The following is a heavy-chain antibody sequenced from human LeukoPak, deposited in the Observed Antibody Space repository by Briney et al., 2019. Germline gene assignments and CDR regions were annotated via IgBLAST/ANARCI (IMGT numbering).Heavy chain of an antibody. CDR1: GGSISSSSYY. D-gene: IGHD4-17*01. Sequence: SETLSLTCTVSGGSISSSSYYWGWIRQPPGKGLEWIGSIYYSGSTYYNPSLKSRVTISVATSKNQFSLKLSSVTAADTAVYYCATFEPWVTTSFDYWGQGTLVTVSS. V-gene: IGHV4-39*01. CDR2: IYYSGST. J-gene: IGHJ4*02. CDR3: ATFEPWVTTSFDY.